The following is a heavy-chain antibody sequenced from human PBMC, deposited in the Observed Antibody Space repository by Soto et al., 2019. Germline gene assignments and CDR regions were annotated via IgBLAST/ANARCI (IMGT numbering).Heavy chain of an antibody. Sequence: PGGSLRLSCAASGFTFSSYEMNWVRQAPGKWLEWVSYISSSGSTIYYADSVKGRFTISRDNAKNSLYLQMNSLRAEDTAVYYCARVSYCSSTSCYTGYYYYGMDVWGQGTTVTVSS. D-gene: IGHD2-2*02. CDR1: GFTFSSYE. CDR2: ISSSGSTI. V-gene: IGHV3-48*03. J-gene: IGHJ6*02. CDR3: ARVSYCSSTSCYTGYYYYGMDV.